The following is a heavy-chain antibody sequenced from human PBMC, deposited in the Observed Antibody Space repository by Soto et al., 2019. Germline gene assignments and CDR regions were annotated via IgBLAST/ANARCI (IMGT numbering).Heavy chain of an antibody. CDR1: GGSISSSSYY. CDR2: IYYSGST. Sequence: PSETLSLTCTVSGGSISSSSYYWGWIRQPPGKGLEWIGSIYYSGSTYYNPSLKSRVTISVDTSKNQFSLKLSSVTAADTAVYYCARQGTTVTTGTYYYYYYMDVWGKGTTVTVSS. CDR3: ARQGTTVTTGTYYYYYYMDV. D-gene: IGHD4-4*01. V-gene: IGHV4-39*01. J-gene: IGHJ6*03.